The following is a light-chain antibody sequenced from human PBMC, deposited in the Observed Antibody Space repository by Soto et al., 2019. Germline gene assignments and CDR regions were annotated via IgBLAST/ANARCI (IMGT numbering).Light chain of an antibody. CDR1: SSDVGGYKF. Sequence: QSVLTQPASVSGSPGQSITISCTGTSSDVGGYKFVSWYQHHPGKAPKLMIYEVNNRPSGVSNRFSGSKSGNTASLTISGLQPEDEAAYDCLSYTSANNRVFGGGTKLTVL. CDR2: EVN. V-gene: IGLV2-14*01. J-gene: IGLJ3*02. CDR3: LSYTSANNRV.